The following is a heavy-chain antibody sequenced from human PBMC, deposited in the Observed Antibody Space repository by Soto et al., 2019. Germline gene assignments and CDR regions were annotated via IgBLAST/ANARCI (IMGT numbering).Heavy chain of an antibody. CDR2: IWYDGSNK. CDR3: ARDQLVATIEHYYYGMDV. D-gene: IGHD5-12*01. J-gene: IGHJ6*02. CDR1: GFTFSIYG. V-gene: IGHV3-33*01. Sequence: GGSLRLSCAASGFTFSIYGMHWVRHAPGKGLEWVAVIWYDGSNKYYADSVKGRFTISRDNSKNTLYLQMNSLRAEDTAVYYCARDQLVATIEHYYYGMDVWGQGTTVTVSS.